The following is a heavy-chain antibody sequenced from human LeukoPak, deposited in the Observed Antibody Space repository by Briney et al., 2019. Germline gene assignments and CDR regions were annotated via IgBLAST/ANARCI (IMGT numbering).Heavy chain of an antibody. CDR2: INTDGSST. Sequence: GGSLRLSCAASGFTFSSYWMHWVRQAPGKGLVWVSRINTDGSSTSYADSVKGRFTISRDNSKSTLYLQMNSLSAEDTAVYYCAKGYNGYDYAFDVWGQGTMVTVSS. V-gene: IGHV3-74*01. D-gene: IGHD5-12*01. J-gene: IGHJ3*01. CDR1: GFTFSSYW. CDR3: AKGYNGYDYAFDV.